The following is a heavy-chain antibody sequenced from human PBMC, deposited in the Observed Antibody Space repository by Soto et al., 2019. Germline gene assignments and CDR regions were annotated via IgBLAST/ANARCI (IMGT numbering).Heavy chain of an antibody. CDR3: ARAQCSSTSCYGVDDYYYGMDV. CDR1: GFTFSTYS. CDR2: ISSRSDI. J-gene: IGHJ6*02. Sequence: GGSLRLSCVGSGFTFSTYSINWVRQAPGKGLEWVSSISSRSDIYYADSVKGRFTISRDNAKNSVSLQMNSLRDEDTAVYYCARAQCSSTSCYGVDDYYYGMDVWGQGTTVTVSS. D-gene: IGHD2-2*01. V-gene: IGHV3-21*01.